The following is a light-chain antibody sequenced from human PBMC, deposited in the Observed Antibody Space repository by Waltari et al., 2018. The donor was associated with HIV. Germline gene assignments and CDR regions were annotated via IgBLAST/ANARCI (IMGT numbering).Light chain of an antibody. J-gene: IGLJ2*01. V-gene: IGLV4-69*01. CDR1: SGHINYV. Sequence: QVVLTQPPSASASLGASVKLTCTLSSGHINYVIAWHKQQPKKGPRFLMKLNSDGRPSKGDGIPDRFSGSSSGAERYLTISSLQSEDEGDYFCQTWGTGIQVFGGGTRLTVL. CDR3: QTWGTGIQV. CDR2: LNSDGRP.